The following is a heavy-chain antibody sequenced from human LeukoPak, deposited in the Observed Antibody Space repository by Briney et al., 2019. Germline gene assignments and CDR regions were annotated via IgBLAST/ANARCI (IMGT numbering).Heavy chain of an antibody. J-gene: IGHJ3*02. D-gene: IGHD3-22*01. CDR2: IYYSGST. Sequence: SETLSLTCTVSGGSISSGDYYWSWIRQPPGKGLEWIGYIYYSGSTYYNPSLKSRVTISADTSKNQFSLKLSSVTAADTAVYYCARVQYYVSSGYAFDIWGQGTMVTVSS. CDR1: GGSISSGDYY. V-gene: IGHV4-30-4*08. CDR3: ARVQYYVSSGYAFDI.